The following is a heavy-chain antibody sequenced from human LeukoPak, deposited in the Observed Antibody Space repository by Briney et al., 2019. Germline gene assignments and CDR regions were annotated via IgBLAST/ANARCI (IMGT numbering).Heavy chain of an antibody. Sequence: GASVKVSCKASGYTFTSYYMHWVRQAPGQGLEWMGIINPSGGSTSYAQMFQGRVTITADESTSTAYMELSSLRSEDTAVYYCARGGYYYDSSGYSHLPDYWGQGTLVTVSA. CDR2: INPSGGST. CDR1: GYTFTSYY. V-gene: IGHV1-46*01. D-gene: IGHD3-22*01. CDR3: ARGGYYYDSSGYSHLPDY. J-gene: IGHJ4*02.